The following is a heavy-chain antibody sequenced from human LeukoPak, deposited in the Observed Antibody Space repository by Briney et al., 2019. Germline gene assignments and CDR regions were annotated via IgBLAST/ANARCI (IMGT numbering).Heavy chain of an antibody. CDR1: GGSISSGGYY. D-gene: IGHD6-6*01. J-gene: IGHJ6*03. Sequence: SETLSLTCTVSGGSISSGGYYWSWIRQPPGKGLEWIGYIYHSGSTYYNPSLKSRVTISVGRSKNQFSLKLSSVTAADTAVYYCASGESSLVYYYYMDVWGKGTTVTVSS. CDR3: ASGESSLVYYYYMDV. V-gene: IGHV4-30-2*01. CDR2: IYHSGST.